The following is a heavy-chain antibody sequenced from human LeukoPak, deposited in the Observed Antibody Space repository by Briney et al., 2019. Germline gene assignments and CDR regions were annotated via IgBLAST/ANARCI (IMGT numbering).Heavy chain of an antibody. Sequence: GGSLRLSCAAYGFTFSSYAMSWVRQAPGKGLEWVSAISGGGGNTYYADSVKGRFTISRDNSKNTLYLQMNSLRAEDTAVYYCARASLDISGWYGSWFDPWGQGTLVTVSS. CDR1: GFTFSSYA. CDR3: ARASLDISGWYGSWFDP. V-gene: IGHV3-23*01. CDR2: ISGGGGNT. D-gene: IGHD6-19*01. J-gene: IGHJ5*02.